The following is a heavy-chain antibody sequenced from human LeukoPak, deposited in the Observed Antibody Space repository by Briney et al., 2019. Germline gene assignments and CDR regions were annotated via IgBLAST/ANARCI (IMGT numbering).Heavy chain of an antibody. CDR2: ISSSGSTI. CDR1: GFTFSDYY. V-gene: IGHV3-11*01. CDR3: ARDSVMVQGVTIFDY. D-gene: IGHD3-10*01. Sequence: PGGSLRLSCAASGFTFSDYYTSWIRQAPGKGLEWVSYISSSGSTIYYADSVKGRFTISRDNAKNSLYLQMNSLRAEDTAVYYCARDSVMVQGVTIFDYWGQGTLVTVSS. J-gene: IGHJ4*02.